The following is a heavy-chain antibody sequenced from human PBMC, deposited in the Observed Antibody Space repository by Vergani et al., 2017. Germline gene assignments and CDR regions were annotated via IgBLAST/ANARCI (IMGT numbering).Heavy chain of an antibody. D-gene: IGHD3-16*01. Sequence: QMQLQESGPGLVKASETLSLTCTVPGDSIISRSYYWGWIRQPPGKGLEWIWSIYNSGNGDSSSSLKSRVTISADTSKNQFSLRLTSVTAADTAVYYCASGKYYSDSTSHFRGRYFDVWGRGTLVTVPS. CDR3: ASGKYYSDSTSHFRGRYFDV. CDR2: IYNSGNG. J-gene: IGHJ2*01. CDR1: GDSIISRSYY. V-gene: IGHV4-39*01.